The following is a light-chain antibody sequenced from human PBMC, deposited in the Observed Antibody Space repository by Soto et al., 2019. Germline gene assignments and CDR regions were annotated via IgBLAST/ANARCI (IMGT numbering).Light chain of an antibody. Sequence: NFMLTQPHSVSESPGKTVTISCTRSSGSIASNYVQWYQQRPGSAPTTVIYEDNQRPSGVPDRFSGSIDSSSNSASLTISGLKTEDEADYYCQSYDSNGDVVFGGGTQLTVL. V-gene: IGLV6-57*04. CDR3: QSYDSNGDVV. CDR2: EDN. CDR1: SGSIASNY. J-gene: IGLJ2*01.